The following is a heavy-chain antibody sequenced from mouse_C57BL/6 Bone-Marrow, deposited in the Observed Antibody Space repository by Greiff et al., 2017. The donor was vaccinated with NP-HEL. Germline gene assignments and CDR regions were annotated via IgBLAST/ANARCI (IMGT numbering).Heavy chain of an antibody. CDR2: IYPGSGST. J-gene: IGHJ4*01. Sequence: QVQLQQPGAELVKPGASVTMSCKASGYTFTSYWITWVKQRPGQGLEWIGDIYPGSGSTNYNEKFKSKATLTVDTSSSTAYMQLSSLTSEDSAVYYCAKEVSTYGAMDYWGQGTSVTVSS. CDR1: GYTFTSYW. D-gene: IGHD5-5*01. CDR3: AKEVSTYGAMDY. V-gene: IGHV1-55*01.